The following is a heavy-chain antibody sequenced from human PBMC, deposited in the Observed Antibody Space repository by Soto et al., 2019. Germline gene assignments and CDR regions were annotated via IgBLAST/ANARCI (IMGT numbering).Heavy chain of an antibody. V-gene: IGHV4-61*01. CDR3: ARDGDGYNN. CDR1: DGSVASANYY. D-gene: IGHD1-1*01. J-gene: IGHJ4*02. Sequence: PSETVSLTCSVSDGSVASANYYWSWIRQPPGKGLEWIGYIYSSGGTSYNPSLKSRVTISVDTSKNQFSLKLTSVTAADTAVYYCARDGDGYNNWGQGTLVTVSS. CDR2: IYSSGGT.